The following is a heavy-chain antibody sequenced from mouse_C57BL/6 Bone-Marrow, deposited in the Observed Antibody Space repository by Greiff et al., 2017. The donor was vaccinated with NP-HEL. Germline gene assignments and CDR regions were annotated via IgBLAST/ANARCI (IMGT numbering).Heavy chain of an antibody. D-gene: IGHD2-1*01. CDR3: ARFPSLYYGNYDAMDY. J-gene: IGHJ4*01. CDR2: IYPGSGNT. CDR1: GYTFTDYY. Sequence: SGAELVRPGASVKLSCKASGYTFTDYYINWVKQRPGQGLEWIARIYPGSGNTYYNEKFKGKATLTAEKSSSTAYMQLSSLTSEDSAVYFCARFPSLYYGNYDAMDYWGQGTSVTVSS. V-gene: IGHV1-76*01.